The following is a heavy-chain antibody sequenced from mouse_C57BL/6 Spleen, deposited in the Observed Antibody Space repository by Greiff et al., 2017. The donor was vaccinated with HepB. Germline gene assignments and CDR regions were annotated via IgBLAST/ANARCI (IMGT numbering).Heavy chain of an antibody. CDR2: INPSNGGT. Sequence: VQLQQPGTELVKPGASVKLSCKASGYTFTSYWMHWVKQRPGQGLEWIGNINPSNGGTNYNEKFKSKATLTVDKSSSTAYMQLSSLTSEDSAVYYCARSPIYYYGSSYAWFAYWGQGTLVTVSA. CDR3: ARSPIYYYGSSYAWFAY. D-gene: IGHD1-1*01. CDR1: GYTFTSYW. V-gene: IGHV1-53*01. J-gene: IGHJ3*01.